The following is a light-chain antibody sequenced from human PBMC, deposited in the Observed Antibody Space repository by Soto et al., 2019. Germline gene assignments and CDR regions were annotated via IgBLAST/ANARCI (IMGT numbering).Light chain of an antibody. J-gene: IGKJ2*01. CDR1: QSLQHRNGYNY. Sequence: DFVMTQSPLSLPVTPGEPASISCRSGQSLQHRNGYNYLDWYLQKPGQSPQLLIYLGSNRASGVPDRFSGSGSGTDFTLKISRVEADDVGVYYCMQALQTPYTFGQGTKLEMK. CDR2: LGS. CDR3: MQALQTPYT. V-gene: IGKV2-28*01.